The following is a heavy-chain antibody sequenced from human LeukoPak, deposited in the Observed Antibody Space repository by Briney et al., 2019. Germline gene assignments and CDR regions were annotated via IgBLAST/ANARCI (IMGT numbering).Heavy chain of an antibody. V-gene: IGHV3-7*01. Sequence: GGSLRLSCAASGFTFTKYWMTWVRQAPGKGLEWVANIKQDGSEKYYVDSVKGRFTISRDNAKNSLYLQMNSLRAEDTAVYYCARGTNPSYYDFWSGPSRAFDPWGQGTLVTVSS. CDR3: ARGTNPSYYDFWSGPSRAFDP. CDR2: IKQDGSEK. CDR1: GFTFTKYW. J-gene: IGHJ5*02. D-gene: IGHD3-3*01.